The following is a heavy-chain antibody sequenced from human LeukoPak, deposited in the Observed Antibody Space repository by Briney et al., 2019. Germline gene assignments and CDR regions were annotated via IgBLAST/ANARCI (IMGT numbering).Heavy chain of an antibody. V-gene: IGHV1-2*06. Sequence: ASVKVSCKASGYTFTGYYMHWVRQAPGQGLEWMGRINPDSGGTNYAQKFQGRVTMTRDTSISTAYMELSRLRSDDTAVYYCARAIWGSIAVAGTGYFDYWGQGTMVTVSS. J-gene: IGHJ4*02. D-gene: IGHD6-19*01. CDR1: GYTFTGYY. CDR2: INPDSGGT. CDR3: ARAIWGSIAVAGTGYFDY.